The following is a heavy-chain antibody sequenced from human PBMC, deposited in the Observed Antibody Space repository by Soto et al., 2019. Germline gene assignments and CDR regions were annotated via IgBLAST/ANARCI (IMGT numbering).Heavy chain of an antibody. J-gene: IGHJ6*02. CDR2: IKSKTDGGTT. D-gene: IGHD3-10*01. Sequence: AGGSLRLSCAASGVNFSNAWMNWVRQAPGKGLEWVGRIKSKTDGGTTDYAAPVKGRFTISRDDSKNTLYLQMNSLKTEDTAVYYCTTDYYGSGSYYIPYYYYYGMDVWGQGTTVTVSS. CDR1: GVNFSNAW. CDR3: TTDYYGSGSYYIPYYYYYGMDV. V-gene: IGHV3-15*07.